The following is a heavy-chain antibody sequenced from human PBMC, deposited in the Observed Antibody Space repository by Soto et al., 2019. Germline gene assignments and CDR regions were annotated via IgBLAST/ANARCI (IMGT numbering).Heavy chain of an antibody. CDR1: GFSFSNYA. Sequence: VELLESGGGLVQPGGSLTLSCTASGFSFSNYAMHWVRQAPGKGLEWVLTIKDSGDDTYYLASVRGRFIISRDYSSNTLYLQMTSLRAEDTALYHCVKGGASYTSCWYANWGQGILVTVSS. CDR3: VKGGASYTSCWYAN. D-gene: IGHD6-13*01. V-gene: IGHV3-23*01. CDR2: IKDSGDDT. J-gene: IGHJ4*02.